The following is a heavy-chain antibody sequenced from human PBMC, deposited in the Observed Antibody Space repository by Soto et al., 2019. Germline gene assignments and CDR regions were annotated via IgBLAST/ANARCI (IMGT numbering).Heavy chain of an antibody. D-gene: IGHD2-21*01. CDR1: GVTFSSYS. Sequence: GSLRLSCAASGVTFSSYSMDWVRQAPGKGLEWVSYISSSSDTIYYADSVKGRFTISRDNAKNSLYLQMNSLRAEDTAVYYCAKVPVIWGQGTLVTVSS. J-gene: IGHJ4*02. CDR2: ISSSSDTI. V-gene: IGHV3-48*01. CDR3: AKVPVI.